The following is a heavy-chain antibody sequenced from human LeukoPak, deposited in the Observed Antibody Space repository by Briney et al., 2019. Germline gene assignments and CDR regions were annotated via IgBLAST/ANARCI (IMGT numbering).Heavy chain of an antibody. CDR3: ATLVVQPGVDTDY. J-gene: IGHJ4*02. CDR2: IYSGGST. CDR1: GFTVSSNY. V-gene: IGHV3-66*01. D-gene: IGHD2-21*01. Sequence: GSLRLSCAASGFTVSSNYMSWVRQAPGKGLEWVSVIYSGGSTYYADSVKGRFTISRDNSKNTLYLQMNSLRAEDTAVYYCATLVVQPGVDTDYWGQGTLVTVSS.